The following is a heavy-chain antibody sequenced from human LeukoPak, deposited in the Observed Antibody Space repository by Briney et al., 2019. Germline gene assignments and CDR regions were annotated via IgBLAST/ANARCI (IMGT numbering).Heavy chain of an antibody. CDR1: GFTFSSYG. J-gene: IGHJ3*02. CDR2: ISYDGSNK. CDR3: ARRPSPMITFGGASPRPFDI. V-gene: IGHV3-30*03. D-gene: IGHD3-16*01. Sequence: GGSLRLSCAASGFTFSSYGMHWVRQAPGKGLEWVAVISYDGSNKYYADSVKGRFTISRDNSKNTLYLQMNSLRAEDTAVYYCARRPSPMITFGGASPRPFDIWGQGTMVTVSS.